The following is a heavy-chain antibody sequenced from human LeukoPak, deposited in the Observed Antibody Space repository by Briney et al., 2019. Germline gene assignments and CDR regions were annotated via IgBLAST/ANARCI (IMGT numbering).Heavy chain of an antibody. CDR2: IYHSGST. CDR1: GGSISSGGYY. CDR3: ARHQYYDYVWGSYRYPYYFDY. D-gene: IGHD3-16*02. J-gene: IGHJ4*02. Sequence: SQTLSLTCTVSGGSISSGGYYWSWIRQPPGKGLEWIGYIYHSGSTYYNPSLKSRVTISVDTSKNQFSLKLSSVTAADTAVYYCARHQYYDYVWGSYRYPYYFDYWGQGTLVTVSS. V-gene: IGHV4-30-2*03.